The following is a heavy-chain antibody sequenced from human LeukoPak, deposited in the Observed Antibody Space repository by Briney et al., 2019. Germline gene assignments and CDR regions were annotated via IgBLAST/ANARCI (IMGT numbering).Heavy chain of an antibody. J-gene: IGHJ4*02. V-gene: IGHV1-8*01. CDR3: ARGLAKVRGRVTYYFDY. CDR2: MNPNSGNT. Sequence: ASVKVSCKASGYTFTSYDINWVRQAIGQGVEWMGWMNPNSGNTGYAQKCQGRVTMTRNTSLSTAYMELSSLRSEDTAVYYCARGLAKVRGRVTYYFDYWGQGTLVTVSS. CDR1: GYTFTSYD. D-gene: IGHD3-16*01.